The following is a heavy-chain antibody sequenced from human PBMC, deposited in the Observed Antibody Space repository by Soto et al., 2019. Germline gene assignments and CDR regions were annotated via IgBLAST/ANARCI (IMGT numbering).Heavy chain of an antibody. CDR3: ARRERYYGSPGWFDP. V-gene: IGHV4-39*01. J-gene: IGHJ5*02. Sequence: SETLSLTCTVSGGSINDFAYYWGWIRQAPGKGLEWIGTVYHNENTYYNPSLKSRITISADTAKNQFSLNLRSVTAADTAIYFCARRERYYGSPGWFDPWGQGPLVTVSS. CDR1: GGSINDFAYY. CDR2: VYHNENT. D-gene: IGHD3-16*01.